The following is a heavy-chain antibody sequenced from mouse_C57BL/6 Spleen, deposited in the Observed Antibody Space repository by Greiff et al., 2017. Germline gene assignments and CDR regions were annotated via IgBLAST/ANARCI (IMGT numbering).Heavy chain of an antibody. J-gene: IGHJ2*01. CDR2: IDPEDGDT. CDR1: GFNIKDYY. CDR3: ARTGPITTVVDD. V-gene: IGHV14-2*01. D-gene: IGHD1-1*01. Sequence: EVQLQQSGAELVKPGASVKLSCTASGFNIKDYYMHWVKQRTEQGLEWIGRIDPEDGDTNYAPKFQGKATITADTSSNTAYLQLSSLTSEDTAVYYCARTGPITTVVDDWGQGTTLTVSA.